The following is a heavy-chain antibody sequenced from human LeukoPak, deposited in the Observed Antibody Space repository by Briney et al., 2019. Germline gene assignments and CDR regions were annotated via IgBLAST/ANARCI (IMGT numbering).Heavy chain of an antibody. V-gene: IGHV3-23*01. CDR2: SSGSGGST. D-gene: IGHD2/OR15-2a*01. Sequence: GGSLRLSCAASGFTYSSYAMSWVRQAPGKGLEWVSTSSGSGGSTYYADSVKGRFTISRDNSKNTLYLQMNSLRAEDTAVYYCAKVRSSYGNEPSSFLDYWGQGTLVTVSS. CDR3: AKVRSSYGNEPSSFLDY. J-gene: IGHJ4*02. CDR1: GFTYSSYA.